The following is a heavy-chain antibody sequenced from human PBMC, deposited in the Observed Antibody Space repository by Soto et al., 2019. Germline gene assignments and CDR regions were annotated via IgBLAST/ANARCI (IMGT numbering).Heavy chain of an antibody. CDR3: ARGLASLCFGECPFDP. Sequence: QVQLQESGPGMVKPSQTLFTTCTVSGDSIRSGGDYWSWSRQHPGKGLEWIGYIYYSGSPYYNPSLKSRITISEDTSKNQLSLKMSSVTAADTAVYYCARGLASLCFGECPFDPWGQGTLVTVSS. CDR1: GDSIRSGGDY. J-gene: IGHJ5*02. CDR2: IYYSGSP. V-gene: IGHV4-31*03. D-gene: IGHD3-10*01.